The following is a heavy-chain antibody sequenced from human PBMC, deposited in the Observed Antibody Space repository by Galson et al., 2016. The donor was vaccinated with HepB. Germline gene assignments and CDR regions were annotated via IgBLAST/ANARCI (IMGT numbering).Heavy chain of an antibody. Sequence: SVKVSCKASGGTFSNYSFGWVRQAPGQGLEWMGGIIPIFSTIYYAQKFHVRVTITADKSTSTVYMELGSLTSEDTAIYYCARDRTRDGYNYEAFDIWGQGTMVTVSS. J-gene: IGHJ3*02. CDR2: IIPIFSTI. CDR3: ARDRTRDGYNYEAFDI. D-gene: IGHD5-24*01. V-gene: IGHV1-69*06. CDR1: GGTFSNYS.